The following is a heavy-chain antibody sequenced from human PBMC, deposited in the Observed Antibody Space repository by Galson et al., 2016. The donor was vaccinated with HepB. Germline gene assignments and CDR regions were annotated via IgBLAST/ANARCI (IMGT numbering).Heavy chain of an antibody. CDR2: IFGRGNT. CDR3: ASGYTSGI. V-gene: IGHV3-53*01. CDR1: GFTVSDNH. Sequence: SLRLSCAAAGFTVSDNHVTWIRQAPGKGLECVSVIFGRGNTYYADSVEGRFTISRDNAKSTLCLQMNSLRVEDTAMYYSASGYTSGIWGQGTMVSVSS. D-gene: IGHD6-19*01. J-gene: IGHJ3*02.